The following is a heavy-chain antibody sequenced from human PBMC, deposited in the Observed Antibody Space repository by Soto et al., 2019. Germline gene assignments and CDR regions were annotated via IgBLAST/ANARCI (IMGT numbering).Heavy chain of an antibody. D-gene: IGHD6-6*01. J-gene: IGHJ4*02. CDR3: AKFSATSVYDISSAPDY. CDR2: ISGGGTST. CDR1: GFTFDRYA. V-gene: IGHV3-23*01. Sequence: PGGSLRLSCVASGFTFDRYAMNWIRQAPGKGLEWVSVISGGGTSTYYADSVKGRFTVSRDNSKNTMYLQMNSLSAEDTGVYYCAKFSATSVYDISSAPDYWGQGNLVTVSS.